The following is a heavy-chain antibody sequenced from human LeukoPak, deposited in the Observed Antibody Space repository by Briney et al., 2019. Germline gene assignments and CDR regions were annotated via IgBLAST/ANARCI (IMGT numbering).Heavy chain of an antibody. CDR3: AKDRGYCSGGNCYNQYGMDV. CDR1: GFTFSNYA. D-gene: IGHD2-15*01. Sequence: GGSLRLSCAASGFTFSNYAMNWVRQAPGKGLEWVALISYHGRSVDYADSVKGRFTISRDNSKNTLSLQMNSLRAEDTAVYYCAKDRGYCSGGNCYNQYGMDVWGQGTTVTVSS. V-gene: IGHV3-30-3*02. J-gene: IGHJ6*02. CDR2: ISYHGRSV.